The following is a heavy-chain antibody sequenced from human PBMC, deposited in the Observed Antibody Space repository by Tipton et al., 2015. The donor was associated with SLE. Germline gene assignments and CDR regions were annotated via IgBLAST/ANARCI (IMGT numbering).Heavy chain of an antibody. V-gene: IGHV3-48*03. D-gene: IGHD3-16*01. CDR3: ARDLILGGMDV. CDR1: GFTLSGYW. J-gene: IGHJ6*02. CDR2: ISSSGSTR. Sequence: SLRLSCAASGFTLSGYWMHWVRQAPGKGLEWVSYISSSGSTRDYADSVRGRFIISRDNDQNSVYLQMKSLRAEDTAVYYCARDLILGGMDVWGQGTTVIVSS.